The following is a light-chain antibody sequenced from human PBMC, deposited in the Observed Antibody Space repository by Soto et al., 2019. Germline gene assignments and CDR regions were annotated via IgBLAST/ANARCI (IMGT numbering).Light chain of an antibody. CDR1: SSDVGRYKY. CDR2: DVT. V-gene: IGLV2-14*03. CDR3: SSYTISTTLV. Sequence: QSALTQPASVSGSPGQSITISCTGTSSDVGRYKYVSWYQQHPGKAPKLMIYDVTNRPSGISNRFSGSKSGNTASLTISGLQAEDAADYYCSSYTISTTLVFGGGTKVTVL. J-gene: IGLJ2*01.